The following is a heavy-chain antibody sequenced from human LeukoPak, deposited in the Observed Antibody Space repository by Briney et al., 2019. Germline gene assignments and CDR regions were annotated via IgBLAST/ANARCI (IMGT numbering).Heavy chain of an antibody. CDR1: GGTFSSYA. D-gene: IGHD7-27*01. Sequence: SVKVSCKASGGTFSSYAISWVRQAPGQGLEWMGRIIPILGIANYAQKFQGRVTITADKSTSTAYMELSSLRSEDTAVYYCARVQELGMGDDYFDYWGQGTLVTVSS. CDR2: IIPILGIA. J-gene: IGHJ4*02. V-gene: IGHV1-69*04. CDR3: ARVQELGMGDDYFDY.